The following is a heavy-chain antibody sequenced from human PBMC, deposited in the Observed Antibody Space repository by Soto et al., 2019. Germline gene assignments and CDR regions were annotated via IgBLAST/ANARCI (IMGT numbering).Heavy chain of an antibody. J-gene: IGHJ5*02. Sequence: GGSLRLSCAASGFTFSSYSMNWVRQAPGKGLEWVSSISSSSSYIYYADSVKGRFTISRDNAKNSLYLQMNSLRAEDTAVYYCARVVRGSSSAPSWGQGTLVTVSS. CDR2: ISSSSSYI. CDR1: GFTFSSYS. V-gene: IGHV3-21*01. D-gene: IGHD6-13*01. CDR3: ARVVRGSSSAPS.